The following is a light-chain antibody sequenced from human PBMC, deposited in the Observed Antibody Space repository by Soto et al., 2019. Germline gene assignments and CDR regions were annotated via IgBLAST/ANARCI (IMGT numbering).Light chain of an antibody. CDR2: DAS. V-gene: IGKV1-5*01. J-gene: IGKJ4*01. Sequence: DIQMTQSPSTLSASVGDRVTITCRASQSISSWLAWYQQKPGKAPNLLIYDASSLEGGVPSRFSGSGSGTEFTFTISSLQPDDFATYYCQQYNSYSVTFGGGTKVEIK. CDR1: QSISSW. CDR3: QQYNSYSVT.